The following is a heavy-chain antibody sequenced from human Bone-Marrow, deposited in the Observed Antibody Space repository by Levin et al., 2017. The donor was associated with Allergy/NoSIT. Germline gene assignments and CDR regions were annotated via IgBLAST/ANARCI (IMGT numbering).Heavy chain of an antibody. V-gene: IGHV3-15*01. Sequence: GESLKISCAASGFTFSNAWMSWVRQAPGKGLEWVGRIKSKTDGGTTDYAAPVKGRFTISRDDSKNTLYLQMNSLKTEDTAVYYCTTVDDFWSGYDYWGQGTLVTVSS. J-gene: IGHJ4*02. D-gene: IGHD3-3*01. CDR3: TTVDDFWSGYDY. CDR2: IKSKTDGGTT. CDR1: GFTFSNAW.